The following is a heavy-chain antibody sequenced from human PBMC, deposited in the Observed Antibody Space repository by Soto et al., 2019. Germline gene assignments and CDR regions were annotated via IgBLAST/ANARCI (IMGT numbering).Heavy chain of an antibody. J-gene: IGHJ4*02. Sequence: QITLKESGPTLVRPTQTLTLTCTVSGFSLDTWGVGVGWIRQPPGKAPEWLALIYWDDDKRYSPSLKNRLTITKDTSQNQVVLTVTNMDSVDTVTYYCARALGSWGSYYFDHWGQGTLVTVSS. CDR3: ARALGSWGSYYFDH. CDR2: IYWDDDK. V-gene: IGHV2-5*02. CDR1: GFSLDTWGVG. D-gene: IGHD3-16*01.